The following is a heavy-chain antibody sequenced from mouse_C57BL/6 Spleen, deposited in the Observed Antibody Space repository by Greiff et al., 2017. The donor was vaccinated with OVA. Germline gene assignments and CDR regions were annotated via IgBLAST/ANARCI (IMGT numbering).Heavy chain of an antibody. Sequence: VQLQQPGAELVKPGASVKMSCKASGYTFTSYWITWVKQRPGQGLEWIGDIYPGSGSTNYNEKFQSKATLTVDTSSSTAYMQLSSLTSEDSAVYYCARDHYGSSYAWFAYWGQGTLVTVSA. CDR2: IYPGSGST. CDR3: ARDHYGSSYAWFAY. J-gene: IGHJ3*01. V-gene: IGHV1-55*01. D-gene: IGHD1-1*01. CDR1: GYTFTSYW.